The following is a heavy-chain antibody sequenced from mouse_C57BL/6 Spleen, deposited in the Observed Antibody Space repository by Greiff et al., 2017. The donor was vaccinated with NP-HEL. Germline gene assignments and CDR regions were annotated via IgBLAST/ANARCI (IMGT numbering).Heavy chain of an antibody. Sequence: VQLQQPGAELVKPGASVKLSCKASGYTFTSYWMQWVKQRPGQGLEWIGEIDPSDSYTNYNQKFKGKATLTVDTSSSTAYMQLSSLTSEDSAVYYCARSWDVGAYWGQGTLVTVSA. V-gene: IGHV1-50*01. D-gene: IGHD4-1*01. CDR2: IDPSDSYT. J-gene: IGHJ3*01. CDR3: ARSWDVGAY. CDR1: GYTFTSYW.